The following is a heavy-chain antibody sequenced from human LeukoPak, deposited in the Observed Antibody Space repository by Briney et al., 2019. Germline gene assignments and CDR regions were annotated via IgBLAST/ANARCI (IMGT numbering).Heavy chain of an antibody. CDR3: AKDRDSSGRGYYFDY. CDR2: ISGSSGST. J-gene: IGHJ4*02. CDR1: GFTFSSYA. V-gene: IGHV3-23*01. D-gene: IGHD6-19*01. Sequence: GGSLRLSCAASGFTFSSYAMSWVRQAPGKGLEWVSAISGSSGSTYYADSVKGRFTISRDNSKNTQYLQKNSLRAEDTAVYYCAKDRDSSGRGYYFDYWAREPWSPSPQ.